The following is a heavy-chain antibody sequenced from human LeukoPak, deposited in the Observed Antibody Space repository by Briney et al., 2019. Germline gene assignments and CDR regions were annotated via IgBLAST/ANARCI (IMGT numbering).Heavy chain of an antibody. CDR2: THHSGNT. J-gene: IGHJ4*02. CDR3: VGSNGHSYGHFDY. Sequence: SETLSLTCSVSGATFSYNFWSWIRQPPGKGLEWIAYTHHSGNTGCNPSLKSRITISLDTSNNQFSLKLSSVTAADTAVYYCVGSNGHSYGHFDYWGQGTLVTVSS. CDR1: GATFSYNF. D-gene: IGHD5-18*01. V-gene: IGHV4-59*01.